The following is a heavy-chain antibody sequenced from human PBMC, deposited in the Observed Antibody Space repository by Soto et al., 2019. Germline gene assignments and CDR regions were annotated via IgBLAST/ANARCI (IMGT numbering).Heavy chain of an antibody. CDR3: ARERYNWKRAPPYYYYYGMDV. V-gene: IGHV4-30-4*01. J-gene: IGHJ6*02. CDR1: GGSISSGDYY. Sequence: PSETLSLTCTVSGGSISSGDYYWSWIRQPPGKGLEWIGYIYYSGSTYYNPSLKSRVTISVDTSKNQFSLKLSSVTAADTAVYYCARERYNWKRAPPYYYYYGMDVWGQGTTVTVSS. D-gene: IGHD1-20*01. CDR2: IYYSGST.